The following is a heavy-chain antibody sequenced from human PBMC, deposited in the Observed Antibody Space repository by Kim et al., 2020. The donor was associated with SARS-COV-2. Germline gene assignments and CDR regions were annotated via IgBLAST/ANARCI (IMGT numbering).Heavy chain of an antibody. J-gene: IGHJ4*02. CDR1: GFTFSSYG. D-gene: IGHD3-3*01. V-gene: IGHV3-33*01. Sequence: GGSLRLSCAASGFTFSSYGMHWVRQAPGKGLEWVAVIWYDGSNKYYADSVKGRFTISRDKSKNTLYLQMNSLRAEDTAVYYCARDPSGSAYYFDYWGQGTLVTVSS. CDR2: IWYDGSNK. CDR3: ARDPSGSAYYFDY.